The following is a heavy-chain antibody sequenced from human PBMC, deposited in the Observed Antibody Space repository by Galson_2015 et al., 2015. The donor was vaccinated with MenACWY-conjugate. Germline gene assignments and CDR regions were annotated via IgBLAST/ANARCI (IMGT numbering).Heavy chain of an antibody. CDR1: GSSFTPYW. CDR2: IDPSDSYT. Sequence: QSGAEVKKPGESLRISCKGSGSSFTPYWITWVRQMPGKGLEWMGRIDPSDSYTNYSPSFQGHVTMSAGKSRSTAHLQWSSLKASDAAMYYCVAGSSCTRRYFDYWGQGTLVTVSS. V-gene: IGHV5-10-1*01. J-gene: IGHJ4*02. D-gene: IGHD3-10*01. CDR3: VAGSSCTRRYFDY.